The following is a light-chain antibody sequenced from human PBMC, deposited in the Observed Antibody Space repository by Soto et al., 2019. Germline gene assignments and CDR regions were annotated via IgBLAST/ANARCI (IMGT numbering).Light chain of an antibody. V-gene: IGKV1-5*03. CDR3: QQYNTYPLT. J-gene: IGKJ4*01. CDR1: RTIVTW. CDR2: RAS. Sequence: DIQMTQSPSTLSASVGDRVTITCRASRTIVTWLAWYQHKPGRAPKFLIYRASTLGSGVPSRFSGSGSGTEFTLTISSLQPDDFATYYCQQYNTYPLTFGGGTKVDIK.